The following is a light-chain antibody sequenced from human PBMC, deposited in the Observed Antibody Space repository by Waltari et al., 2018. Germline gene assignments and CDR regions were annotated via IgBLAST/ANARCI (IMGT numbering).Light chain of an antibody. CDR1: SRYVGGYNF. CDR2: DVS. J-gene: IGLJ1*01. CDR3: SSYTSSTTLYV. Sequence: QSALTQPASVSGSPGPSITISCPGPSRYVGGYNFVSSYQQYPDKAPKLMIFDVSNRPSGVSSRFSGSKSGNTASLTISGLQAEDEADYYCSSYTSSTTLYVFGTGTKVTVL. V-gene: IGLV2-14*03.